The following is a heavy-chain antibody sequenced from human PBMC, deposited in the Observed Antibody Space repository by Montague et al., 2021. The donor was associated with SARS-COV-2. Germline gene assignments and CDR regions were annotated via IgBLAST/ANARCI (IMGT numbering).Heavy chain of an antibody. Sequence: SETLSLTCTVSGGSISSGGYYWSWIRQHPGKGLEWIGYIYYSGXTXYXXXXKXRVTISVDTSKNQFSLKLSSVTAADTAVYYCAREPESTITIFGVVSRYGMDVWGQGTTVTVSS. CDR3: AREPESTITIFGVVSRYGMDV. CDR1: GGSISSGGYY. J-gene: IGHJ6*02. D-gene: IGHD3-3*01. CDR2: IYYSGXT. V-gene: IGHV4-31*03.